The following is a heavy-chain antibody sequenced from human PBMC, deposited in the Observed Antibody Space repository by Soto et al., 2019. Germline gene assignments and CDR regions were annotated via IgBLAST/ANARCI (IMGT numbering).Heavy chain of an antibody. CDR3: ARDTSLEMATNAFDI. CDR2: IFYTGST. CDR1: GGSISSNGYY. Sequence: QVQLLESGPGLMKPSQTLSLTCTVSGGSISSNGYYWTWIRQHPGKGLEWIGYIFYTGSTYYNPSLKSRVAISLDTSKNQFSLKLSSVTAADTAVYYCARDTSLEMATNAFDIWGQGTMVTVSS. J-gene: IGHJ3*02. D-gene: IGHD5-12*01. V-gene: IGHV4-31*03.